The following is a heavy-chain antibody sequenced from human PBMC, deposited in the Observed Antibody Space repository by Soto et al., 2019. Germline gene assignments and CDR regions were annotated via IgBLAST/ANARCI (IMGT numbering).Heavy chain of an antibody. Sequence: SLKVSCKASRYTFTTYDINWVRQATGQGLEWMGWMNPNSGDTGYAQKFQGRVTMTRNTSISTAYMELGSLRSEDTAVYYCARGLAATAIYRVDPWGQGTRVTAPQ. CDR1: RYTFTTYD. CDR3: ARGLAATAIYRVDP. J-gene: IGHJ5*02. V-gene: IGHV1-8*01. CDR2: MNPNSGDT. D-gene: IGHD6-13*01.